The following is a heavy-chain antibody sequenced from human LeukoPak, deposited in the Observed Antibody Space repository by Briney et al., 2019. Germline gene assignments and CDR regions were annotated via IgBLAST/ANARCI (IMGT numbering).Heavy chain of an antibody. CDR2: IRYDGSNK. Sequence: PGGCLRLSCAASGFTFSSYGMHWVRQAPGKGLEWVAFIRYDGSNKYYADSVKGRFTIPRDNSKNTLYLQMNSLRAEDTAVYYCAKGVRGSYYDDAFDIWGQGTMVTVSS. D-gene: IGHD1-26*01. CDR1: GFTFSSYG. V-gene: IGHV3-30*02. CDR3: AKGVRGSYYDDAFDI. J-gene: IGHJ3*02.